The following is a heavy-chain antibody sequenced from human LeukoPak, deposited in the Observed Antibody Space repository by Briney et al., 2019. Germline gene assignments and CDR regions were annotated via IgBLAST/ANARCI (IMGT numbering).Heavy chain of an antibody. V-gene: IGHV3-7*01. Sequence: GGSLRLSCAASGFTFSSYWMTWVRQAPGKGLEWVANIKQDASEKFYVDSVKGRFTISRDNAKNSLYLQMNSLRAEDTAVYYCARDLSWSLSGYDXWGQGTLVTV. CDR2: IKQDASEK. CDR3: ARDLSWSLSGYDX. D-gene: IGHD3-3*01. CDR1: GFTFSSYW. J-gene: IGHJ4*02.